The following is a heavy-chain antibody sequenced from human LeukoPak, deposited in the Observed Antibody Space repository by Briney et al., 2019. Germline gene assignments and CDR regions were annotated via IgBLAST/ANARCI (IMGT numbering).Heavy chain of an antibody. V-gene: IGHV4-39*07. CDR1: GGSISSSSYY. CDR2: IYYSGST. CDR3: ARGKLIAVAGVDY. J-gene: IGHJ4*02. D-gene: IGHD6-19*01. Sequence: TSSETLSLTCTVSGGSISSSSYYWGWIRQPPGKGLEWIGSIYYSGSTYYNPSLKSRVTISVDTSKNQFSLKLSSVTAADTAVYYCARGKLIAVAGVDYWGQGTLVTVSS.